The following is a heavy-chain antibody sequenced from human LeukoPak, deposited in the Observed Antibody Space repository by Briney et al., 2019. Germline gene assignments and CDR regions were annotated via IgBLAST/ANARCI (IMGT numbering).Heavy chain of an antibody. CDR3: ARTLASSSWYGLAY. J-gene: IGHJ4*02. D-gene: IGHD6-13*01. CDR1: GDSISSYS. V-gene: IGHV4-59*01. CDR2: IYSSGST. Sequence: SETLSLTCTVSGDSISSYSWSWIRQPPGKGLEWIGYIYSSGSTNYNPSLKSRVTISVDTSKNQFSLKLSSVTAADTAVYYCARTLASSSWYGLAYWGQGTLVTVSS.